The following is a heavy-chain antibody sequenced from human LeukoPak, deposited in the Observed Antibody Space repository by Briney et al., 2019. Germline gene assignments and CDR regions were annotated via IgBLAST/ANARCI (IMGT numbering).Heavy chain of an antibody. D-gene: IGHD1-26*01. CDR2: ISSSGKA. CDR3: ARFKGGTGFDY. Sequence: PSETLSLTCAVSGGSITTTDFDWAWLRQPPGQGFEWIATISSSGKAYYYPSLMSPLTISVYTYKNQFSLDVTSVAAADTGLFYCARFKGGTGFDYWGRGILVSVSP. J-gene: IGHJ4*02. V-gene: IGHV4-39*01. CDR1: GGSITTTDFD.